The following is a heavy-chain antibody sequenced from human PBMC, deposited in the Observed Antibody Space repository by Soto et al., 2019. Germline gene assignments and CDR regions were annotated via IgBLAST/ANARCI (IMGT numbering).Heavy chain of an antibody. CDR3: AKNFDYDYVWGGSRFVFQS. CDR1: GFTCNTYA. J-gene: IGHJ5*02. Sequence: GGSLRLSCEASGFTCNTYAMSWVRQSPGKGLEWVSGISEGGDRTLYGVSVKGRFTISRDNLKKTVYLQMDSLRAEDPALYCCAKNFDYDYVWGGSRFVFQSWGRGTLVTVSS. CDR2: ISEGGDRT. D-gene: IGHD3-16*02. V-gene: IGHV3-23*01.